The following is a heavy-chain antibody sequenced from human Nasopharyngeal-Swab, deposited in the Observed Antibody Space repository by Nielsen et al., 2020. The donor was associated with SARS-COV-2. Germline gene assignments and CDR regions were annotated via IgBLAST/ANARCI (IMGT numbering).Heavy chain of an antibody. CDR3: AREYIFERFDP. D-gene: IGHD3-9*01. Sequence: ASVKVSCKASGYTFTGYYMNWVRQAPGQGLEWMGRINPNRGGTNYAQKFQGRVTMTRDTSIGTAYMELSRLRSDDTAVYYCAREYIFERFDPWGQGTLVSAS. CDR2: INPNRGGT. J-gene: IGHJ5*02. CDR1: GYTFTGYY. V-gene: IGHV1-2*06.